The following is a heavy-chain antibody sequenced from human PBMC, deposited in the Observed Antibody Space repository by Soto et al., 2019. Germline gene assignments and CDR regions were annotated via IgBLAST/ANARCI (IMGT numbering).Heavy chain of an antibody. CDR3: ARLVGNSWIDY. J-gene: IGHJ4*02. CDR1: GDSVSSNSVV. Sequence: QVQLQQSGPGLVQPSQTLSLTCAISGDSVSSNSVVWNWIRQSPSRGLEWLGRTYYRSKWYYEYAESVKSRIIIYPDTSKNQLSLQLNSVTPEDTGVYYCARLVGNSWIDYWGQGTLVTVSS. D-gene: IGHD6-13*01. CDR2: TYYRSKWYY. V-gene: IGHV6-1*01.